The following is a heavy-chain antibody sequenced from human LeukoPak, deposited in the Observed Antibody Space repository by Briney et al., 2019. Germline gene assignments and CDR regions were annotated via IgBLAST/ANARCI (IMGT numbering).Heavy chain of an antibody. Sequence: SETLSLTCTVSGGSISSSSYYWGWIRQPPGKGLEWIGSIYYSGSTYYDPSLKSRVTISVDTSKNQFSLKLSSATAADTAVYYCARLAAAGSWGQGTLVTVSS. D-gene: IGHD6-13*01. CDR2: IYYSGST. CDR1: GGSISSSSYY. J-gene: IGHJ4*02. CDR3: ARLAAAGS. V-gene: IGHV4-39*07.